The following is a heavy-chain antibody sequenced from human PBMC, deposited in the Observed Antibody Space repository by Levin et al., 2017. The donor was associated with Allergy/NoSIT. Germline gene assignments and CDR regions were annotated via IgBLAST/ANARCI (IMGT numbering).Heavy chain of an antibody. D-gene: IGHD5/OR15-5a*01. Sequence: SETLSLTCSVSGGSVSSGTYYWSWIRRPPGKGLEWIGYINYRGVTKYNPSLKSRVTISIDTSKNEFSLKVTSVTAADTAVYYCARNRIIVSGGNDYYYGMDVWGQGTTVTVSS. J-gene: IGHJ6*02. CDR1: GGSVSSGTYY. CDR2: INYRGVT. V-gene: IGHV4-61*01. CDR3: ARNRIIVSGGNDYYYGMDV.